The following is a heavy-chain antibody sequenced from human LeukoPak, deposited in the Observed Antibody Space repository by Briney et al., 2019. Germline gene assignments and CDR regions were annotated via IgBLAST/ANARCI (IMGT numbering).Heavy chain of an antibody. Sequence: GASVKVSCKASGGTFSSYAISWVRQAPGQGLEWMGRIIPIFGTANYAQKFQGRVTITTDESTSTAYMELSSLRSEDTAVYYCARLRCSSTSCYGWFDPWGQGTLVTVSS. D-gene: IGHD2-2*01. CDR1: GGTFSSYA. CDR3: ARLRCSSTSCYGWFDP. V-gene: IGHV1-69*05. CDR2: IIPIFGTA. J-gene: IGHJ5*02.